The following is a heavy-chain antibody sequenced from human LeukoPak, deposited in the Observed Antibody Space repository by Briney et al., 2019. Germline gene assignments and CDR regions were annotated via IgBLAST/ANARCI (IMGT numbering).Heavy chain of an antibody. V-gene: IGHV4-34*01. CDR1: GGSFSGYY. J-gene: IGHJ6*03. Sequence: PSETLSLTCAVYGGSFSGYYWSWIRQPPGKGLEWIGEINHSGSTNYNPSLKSRVTISVDTSKNQFSLKLSSVTAADTAVYYCARSNRGYYYYYYYYMDVWGKGTTVTVSS. CDR3: ARSNRGYYYYYYYYMDV. CDR2: INHSGST. D-gene: IGHD3-22*01.